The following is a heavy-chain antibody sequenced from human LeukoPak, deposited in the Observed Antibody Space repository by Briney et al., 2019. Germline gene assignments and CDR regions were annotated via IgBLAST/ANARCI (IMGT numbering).Heavy chain of an antibody. J-gene: IGHJ4*02. CDR3: TRDQTPYY. V-gene: IGHV3-49*02. Sequence: WIRQAPGKGLEWVGFIASETYGGTAEYAASVKGRFTISRDDSKSIAYLQMNSLKTEDTAVYYCTRDQTPYYWGQGTLVTVSS. CDR2: IASETYGGTA.